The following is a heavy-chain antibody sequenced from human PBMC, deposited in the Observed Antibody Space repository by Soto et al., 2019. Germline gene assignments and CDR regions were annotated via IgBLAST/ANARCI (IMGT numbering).Heavy chain of an antibody. CDR1: GGSFSSNA. V-gene: IGHV1-69*06. CDR2: IIPIFGTA. Sequence: QVQLVQSGAEVKKPGSSVKVSCTASGGSFSSNAISWVRQAPGQGLEWMGGIIPIFGTANYAQNFQGRVTITADKSTGTAYMEVSSLRSEDTAVYYCARDVGHSSSWMMDHWGQGTLVTVSS. J-gene: IGHJ4*02. CDR3: ARDVGHSSSWMMDH. D-gene: IGHD6-13*01.